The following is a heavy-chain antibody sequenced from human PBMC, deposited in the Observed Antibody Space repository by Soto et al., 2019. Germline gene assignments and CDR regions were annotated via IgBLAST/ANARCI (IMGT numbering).Heavy chain of an antibody. J-gene: IGHJ4*02. V-gene: IGHV4-39*01. Sequence: SETLSLTCTVSGGSISSSSYYWGWIRQPPGKGLEWIGSIYYSGSTYYNPSLKGRVTISRDNAKNSLYLQMNSLRAEDTAVYYCARADYYDSSGYYCGNWGRGTLVTVSS. CDR1: GGSISSSSYY. CDR2: IYYSGST. D-gene: IGHD3-22*01. CDR3: ARADYYDSSGYYCGN.